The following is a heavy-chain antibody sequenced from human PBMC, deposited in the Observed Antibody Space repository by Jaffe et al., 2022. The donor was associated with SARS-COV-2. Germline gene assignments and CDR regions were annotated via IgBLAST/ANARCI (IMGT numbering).Heavy chain of an antibody. Sequence: QVQLVQSGAEVKKPGSSVKVSCKASGGTFSSYAISWVRQAPGQGLEWMGGIIPIFGTANYAQKFQGRVTITADESTSTAYMELSSLRSEDTAVYYCARRFWSGYYGNYYGMDVWGQGTTVTVSS. CDR2: IIPIFGTA. J-gene: IGHJ6*02. D-gene: IGHD3-3*01. CDR3: ARRFWSGYYGNYYGMDV. CDR1: GGTFSSYA. V-gene: IGHV1-69*01.